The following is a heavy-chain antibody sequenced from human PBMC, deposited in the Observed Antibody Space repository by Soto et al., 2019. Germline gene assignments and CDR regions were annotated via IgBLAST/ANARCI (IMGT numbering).Heavy chain of an antibody. J-gene: IGHJ4*02. V-gene: IGHV3-23*01. D-gene: IGHD1-7*01. Sequence: GSLRLSCEVSGLTFTTFAMSWVRQAPGKGLEWAAAIGGSSGTTFYADSLKGRFTISKDYSKNMLYLQMNSLRAEDTAVYYCAKFKRFNWKYVYDYGGQGVPLTISS. CDR2: IGGSSGTT. CDR1: GLTFTTFA. CDR3: AKFKRFNWKYVYDY.